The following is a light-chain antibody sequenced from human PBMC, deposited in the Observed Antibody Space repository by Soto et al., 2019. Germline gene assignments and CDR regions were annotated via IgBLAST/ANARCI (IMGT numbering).Light chain of an antibody. Sequence: QSALTQSPSASGSPGQSVTISCTGTSSDIGGYNSVSWYQQHPGKAPKVMIYDVTKRPSGVPDRFSGSKSGNTASLTVSALQAEDEADYYCSSFTDVNNLVFGTGTKFTVL. CDR2: DVT. CDR1: SSDIGGYNS. J-gene: IGLJ1*01. V-gene: IGLV2-8*01. CDR3: SSFTDVNNLV.